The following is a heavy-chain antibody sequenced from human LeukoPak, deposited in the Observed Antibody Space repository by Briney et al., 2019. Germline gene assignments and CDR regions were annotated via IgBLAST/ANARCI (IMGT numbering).Heavy chain of an antibody. V-gene: IGHV3-23*01. Sequence: PGGSLRLSCAAPGFTFSSYAMSWVRQPPGKGLEWVSAISGSGGSTYYADSVKGRFTISRDNSKNTLYLQMNSLRAEDTAVYYCAKDSSGWYGGLSYFDYWGQGTLVTVSS. CDR2: ISGSGGST. CDR1: GFTFSSYA. J-gene: IGHJ4*02. CDR3: AKDSSGWYGGLSYFDY. D-gene: IGHD6-19*01.